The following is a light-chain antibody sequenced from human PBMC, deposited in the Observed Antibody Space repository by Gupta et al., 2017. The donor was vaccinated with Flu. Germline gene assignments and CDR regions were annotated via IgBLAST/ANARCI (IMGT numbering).Light chain of an antibody. Sequence: PVTHGEPAYISCRSSQSRRNSNGYNYLDWEGQKPGQSPQLMIYWGSKRASGVTDRISGSGEGTDFTLKSSRVEDEDVGGYYCMQDLQTHSFGGGTKVEIK. CDR2: WGS. V-gene: IGKV2-28*01. CDR3: MQDLQTHS. J-gene: IGKJ4*01. CDR1: QSRRNSNGYNY.